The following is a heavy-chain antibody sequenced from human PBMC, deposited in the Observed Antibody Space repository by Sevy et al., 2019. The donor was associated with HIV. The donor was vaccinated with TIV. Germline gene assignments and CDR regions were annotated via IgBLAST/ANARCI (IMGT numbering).Heavy chain of an antibody. D-gene: IGHD4-17*01. Sequence: GGSLRLSCAASGFTFSSFGMHWVRQAPGKGLEWLAVIWFDGSNTYYADSVRGRFTISRDIAKNTLHLQMNSLRADDTAVYYCARDLEFYDHGDYGPAFRPDFWGHGTLVTVSS. CDR3: ARDLEFYDHGDYGPAFRPDF. CDR1: GFTFSSFG. CDR2: IWFDGSNT. J-gene: IGHJ4*01. V-gene: IGHV3-33*01.